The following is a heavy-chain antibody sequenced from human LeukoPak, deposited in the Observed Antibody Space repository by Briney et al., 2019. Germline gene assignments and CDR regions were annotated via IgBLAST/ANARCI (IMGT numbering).Heavy chain of an antibody. CDR3: AKAPVDGGYYDSSGYLACYFDY. Sequence: GGSLRLSCAASGFTFSSYGMHWVRQAPGKGVEWVAVISYDGSNKYYADSVKGRFTISRDNSKNTLYLQMNSLRAEDTAVYYCAKAPVDGGYYDSSGYLACYFDYWGQGTLVTVSS. J-gene: IGHJ4*02. CDR2: ISYDGSNK. D-gene: IGHD3-22*01. V-gene: IGHV3-30*18. CDR1: GFTFSSYG.